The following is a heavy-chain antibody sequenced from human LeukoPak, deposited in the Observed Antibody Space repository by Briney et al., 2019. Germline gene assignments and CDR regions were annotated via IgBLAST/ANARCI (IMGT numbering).Heavy chain of an antibody. V-gene: IGHV1-18*01. Sequence: GASVKVSCKASGYTFTSYGISWVRQAPGQGLEWMGWISAYNGNTNYAQKLQGRVTMTTDTSTSTAYMELRSLRSDDTAVYYCARDLTMIVVGKWDAFDIWGQGTKVTVSS. CDR1: GYTFTSYG. CDR2: ISAYNGNT. D-gene: IGHD3-22*01. J-gene: IGHJ3*02. CDR3: ARDLTMIVVGKWDAFDI.